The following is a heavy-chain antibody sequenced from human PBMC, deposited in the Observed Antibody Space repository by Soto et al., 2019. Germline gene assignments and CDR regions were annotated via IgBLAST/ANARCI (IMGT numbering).Heavy chain of an antibody. CDR3: AKEGKHWASYYYYMDV. Sequence: QVQLVESGGGVVQPGRSLRLSCAASGFTFSSYGMHWVRQAPGKGLEWVAVISYDGSNKYYADSVKGRFTISRDNSKNTLYLQMNSLRAEDTAVYYCAKEGKHWASYYYYMDVWGKGTTVTVSS. D-gene: IGHD3-16*01. J-gene: IGHJ6*03. CDR1: GFTFSSYG. CDR2: ISYDGSNK. V-gene: IGHV3-30*18.